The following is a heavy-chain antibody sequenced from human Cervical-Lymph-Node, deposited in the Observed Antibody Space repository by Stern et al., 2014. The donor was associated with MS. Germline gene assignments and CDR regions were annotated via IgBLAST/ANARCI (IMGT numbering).Heavy chain of an antibody. CDR3: AAEGEYIRSGIYHYTGMDV. CDR2: IGVDRADT. V-gene: IGHV1-58*02. D-gene: IGHD3-10*01. Sequence: QLVESGPEVKRPGTSVRVSCKASGFTFLSSAMQWVLQARGQRREWIGFIGVDRADTRYAQKFHDRVTISRDMSTSTVNMELSSLRSEDTAVYYCAAEGEYIRSGIYHYTGMDVWGQGTTVTVSS. J-gene: IGHJ6*02. CDR1: GFTFLSSA.